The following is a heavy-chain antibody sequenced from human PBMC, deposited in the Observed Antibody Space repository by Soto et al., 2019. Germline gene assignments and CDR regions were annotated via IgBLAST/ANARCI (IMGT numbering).Heavy chain of an antibody. CDR1: GYTFTGYA. CDR3: ARAVAVPDDFEY. J-gene: IGHJ4*02. CDR2: INAGNGNT. D-gene: IGHD6-19*01. V-gene: IGHV1-3*05. Sequence: QVQLVQSGAEEKKPGASVKVSCKASGYTFTGYAMHWVRQAPGQRLEWMGWINAGNGNTKYSQKFQGRVTITRDTTASTAYMELSSLRSEDTAVYYCARAVAVPDDFEYWGQGTLVTVSS.